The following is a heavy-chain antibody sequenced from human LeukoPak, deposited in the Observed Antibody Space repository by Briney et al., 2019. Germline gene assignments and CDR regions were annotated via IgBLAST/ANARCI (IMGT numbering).Heavy chain of an antibody. Sequence: SQTLSLTCTLSGGSMSSYYWSWIRQPAGKGMEWIGRIYTSGSTNNNPSLKSRVTMAVDTSKSQFSLKLSSVTAADTAVYDRARVRGYCSSTSCYPCAFDIWGQGTMVTVSS. CDR1: GGSMSSYY. D-gene: IGHD2-2*01. CDR2: IYTSGST. V-gene: IGHV4-4*07. J-gene: IGHJ3*02. CDR3: ARVRGYCSSTSCYPCAFDI.